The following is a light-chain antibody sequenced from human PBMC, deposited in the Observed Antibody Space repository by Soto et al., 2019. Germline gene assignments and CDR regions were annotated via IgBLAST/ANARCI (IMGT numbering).Light chain of an antibody. CDR3: QKLHGYPIT. J-gene: IGKJ5*01. CDR2: DES. V-gene: IGKV3-11*01. CDR1: QSVSHA. Sequence: EVVLTQAPATLSLSPGDRATLSCRASQSVSHALAWYQQKPGQAPRLLIHDESSRATGIPARFSGSGSETDLTLTISRLQPEDFATYYCQKLHGYPITCGQGTRLEIK.